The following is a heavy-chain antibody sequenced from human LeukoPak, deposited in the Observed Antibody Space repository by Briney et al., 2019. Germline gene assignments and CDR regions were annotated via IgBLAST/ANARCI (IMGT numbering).Heavy chain of an antibody. CDR2: TYYRSRWYN. V-gene: IGHV6-1*01. Sequence: SQTLSLTCAISGDSVSNNSAAWNWIRQSPSRGLEWLGRTYYRSRWYNDYAVSVKSRISINPNTSKNQFSLQLNSVTPEDTAVYYCARHRAGSSWYLGDTFDVWGQGTMVTVSS. J-gene: IGHJ3*01. CDR3: ARHRAGSSWYLGDTFDV. CDR1: GDSVSNNSAA. D-gene: IGHD6-13*01.